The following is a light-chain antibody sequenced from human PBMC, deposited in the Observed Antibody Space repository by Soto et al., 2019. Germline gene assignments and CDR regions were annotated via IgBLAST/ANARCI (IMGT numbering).Light chain of an antibody. CDR2: EVS. J-gene: IGLJ1*01. Sequence: QAVLTQPASVSGSPGQSITISCTGSSSDVANYDYVSWYQHHPGKAPKLMIYEVSNRPSGVSNRFSGSKSGNTASLPISGLQAEDEADYYCTSYTSDNTHVFGTGTKVTVL. CDR1: SSDVANYDY. CDR3: TSYTSDNTHV. V-gene: IGLV2-14*01.